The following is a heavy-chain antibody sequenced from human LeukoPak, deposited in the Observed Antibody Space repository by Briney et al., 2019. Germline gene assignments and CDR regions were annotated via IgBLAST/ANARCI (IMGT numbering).Heavy chain of an antibody. CDR2: IIPILGIA. J-gene: IGHJ4*02. Sequence: ASVKVSCKASGGTFSSYAISWVRQAPGQGLEWMGRIIPILGIANYAQKFQGRVTITADKSTSTAYMELSSLRSEDTAVYYCARDPRCSGGSCYFLPPVDDYWGQGTPVTVSS. CDR1: GGTFSSYA. D-gene: IGHD2-15*01. CDR3: ARDPRCSGGSCYFLPPVDDY. V-gene: IGHV1-69*04.